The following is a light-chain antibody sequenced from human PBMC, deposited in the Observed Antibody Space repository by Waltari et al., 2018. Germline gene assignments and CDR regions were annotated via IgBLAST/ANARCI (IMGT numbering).Light chain of an antibody. CDR2: KAS. Sequence: DIRMTQSHSPLSASVGDRVSISCRGSQSISTWMAWYQQKPGKAPKLLIYKASSLEGGVQSRFSGSGSETEFPLTISSLQPDDFATYYCQQYNGYSQWTFGQATKVEIK. J-gene: IGKJ1*01. CDR3: QQYNGYSQWT. CDR1: QSISTW. V-gene: IGKV1-5*03.